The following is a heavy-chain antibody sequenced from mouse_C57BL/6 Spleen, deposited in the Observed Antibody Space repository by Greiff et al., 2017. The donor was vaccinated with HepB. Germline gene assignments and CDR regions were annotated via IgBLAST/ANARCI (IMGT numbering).Heavy chain of an antibody. CDR3: TIYYDYDRVFAY. V-gene: IGHV14-1*01. Sequence: VQLQQSGAELVRPGASVKLSCTASGFNIKDYYMHWVKQRPEQGLEWIGRIDPEDGDTEYAPKFQGKATMTADTSSNTAYLQLSSLTAGDTAVYYCTIYYDYDRVFAYWGQGTLVTVSA. CDR2: IDPEDGDT. D-gene: IGHD2-4*01. CDR1: GFNIKDYY. J-gene: IGHJ3*01.